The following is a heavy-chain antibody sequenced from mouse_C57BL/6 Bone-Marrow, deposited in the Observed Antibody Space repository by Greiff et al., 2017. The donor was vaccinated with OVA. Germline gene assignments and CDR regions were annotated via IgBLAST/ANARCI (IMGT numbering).Heavy chain of an antibody. CDR2: IYPGIGST. J-gene: IGHJ1*03. D-gene: IGHD1-3*01. Sequence: QVHVKQPGAELVKPGASVKMSCKASGYTFPSYWITWVKQRPGQGLEWIGEIYPGIGSTNYNEKFKSKATLTVYTSSSPAYMQLSSLTSEYSAVYYCARSGYWYFDVWGTGTTVTVSS. V-gene: IGHV1-55*01. CDR3: ARSGYWYFDV. CDR1: GYTFPSYW.